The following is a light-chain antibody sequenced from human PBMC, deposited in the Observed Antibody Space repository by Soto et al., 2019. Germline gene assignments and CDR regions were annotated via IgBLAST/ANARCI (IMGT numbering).Light chain of an antibody. CDR3: MQALQTPWT. J-gene: IGKJ3*01. Sequence: DIVMTQSPLSLPVTPGEPASNSCRSSQSLLHSNGYNYLDWYLQKPGQSPQLLIYLGSNRASGVPDRFSGSGSGTDFTLKISRVEAEDVGVYYCMQALQTPWTFGPGTKVDIK. CDR2: LGS. V-gene: IGKV2-28*01. CDR1: QSLLHSNGYNY.